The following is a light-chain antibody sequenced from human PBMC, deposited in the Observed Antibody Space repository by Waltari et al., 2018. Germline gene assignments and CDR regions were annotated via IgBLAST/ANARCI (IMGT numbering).Light chain of an antibody. CDR2: SDN. CDR3: AAWDVSLNGLV. Sequence: QSVLTQPPSASGTPGQRVTISCSGSSSNIGSNSVNWYQHLPGTAPKLLIYSDNQPPAGVPDRFSGSKSGASASLAISGLQSEDEADYYCAAWDVSLNGLVFGGGTKLTVL. J-gene: IGLJ2*01. V-gene: IGLV1-44*01. CDR1: SSNIGSNS.